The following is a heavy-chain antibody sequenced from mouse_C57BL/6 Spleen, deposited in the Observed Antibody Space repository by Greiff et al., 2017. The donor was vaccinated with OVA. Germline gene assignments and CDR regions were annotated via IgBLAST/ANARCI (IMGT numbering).Heavy chain of an antibody. Sequence: VQLQQPGAELVKPGASVKLSCKASGYTFTSYWMQWVKQRPGQGLEWIGEIDPSDSYTNYNQKFKGKATLTVDTSSSTAYMQLSSLTSEDSAVYYGARGYYGSRESYFDYWGQGTTLTVSS. CDR1: GYTFTSYW. CDR2: IDPSDSYT. CDR3: ARGYYGSRESYFDY. D-gene: IGHD1-1*01. V-gene: IGHV1-50*01. J-gene: IGHJ2*01.